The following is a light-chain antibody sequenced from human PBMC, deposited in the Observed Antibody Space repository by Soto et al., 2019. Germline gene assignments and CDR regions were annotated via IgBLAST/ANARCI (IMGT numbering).Light chain of an antibody. CDR2: NNN. J-gene: IGLJ1*01. Sequence: QSVLTQPPSASETPGQRVTISCSGSSSNIGINTVDWFQQLPGTAPKLLIYNNNQRPSGVPDRFSGSKSGTSASLAISGLQYEDEPDYYCAAWDDSLNGYVFGSGTKVTVL. CDR1: SSNIGINT. CDR3: AAWDDSLNGYV. V-gene: IGLV1-44*01.